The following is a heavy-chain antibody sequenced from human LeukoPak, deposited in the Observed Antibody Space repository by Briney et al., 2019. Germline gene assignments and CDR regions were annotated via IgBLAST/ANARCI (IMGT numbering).Heavy chain of an antibody. Sequence: PGGSLRLSCAASGFTFSTYEMTWVRQSPGKGLEWVSYISSSGSTIYYADSVKGRFTISRDNARNSLYLQMNSLRAEDTAVYYCAELGITMIGGVWGKGTTVTISS. V-gene: IGHV3-48*03. J-gene: IGHJ6*04. D-gene: IGHD3-10*02. CDR1: GFTFSTYE. CDR2: ISSSGSTI. CDR3: AELGITMIGGV.